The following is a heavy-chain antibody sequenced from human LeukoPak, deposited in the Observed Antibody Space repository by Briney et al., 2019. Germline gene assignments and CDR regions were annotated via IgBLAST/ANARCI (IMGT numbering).Heavy chain of an antibody. CDR3: ARIPSGYTLGYGYYYYYMDV. Sequence: PGGSLRLSCEVSGFTFSDYTMTWVRQAPGKVLEWVSYISTSSSTIYYADSVKGRFTISRDNTKNSLYLQMNSLRAEDTAVYYCARIPSGYTLGYGYYYYYMDVWGKGATVTVSS. V-gene: IGHV3-48*04. CDR2: ISTSSSTI. D-gene: IGHD5-18*01. J-gene: IGHJ6*03. CDR1: GFTFSDYT.